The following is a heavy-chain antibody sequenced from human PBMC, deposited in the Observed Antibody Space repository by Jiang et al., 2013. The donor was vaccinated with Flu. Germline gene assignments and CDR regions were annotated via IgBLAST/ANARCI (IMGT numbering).Heavy chain of an antibody. D-gene: IGHD3-9*01. J-gene: IGHJ4*02. CDR1: GYTFTGYY. Sequence: SGAEVKKPGASVKVSCKASGYTFTGYYMHWVRQAPGQGLEWMGRINPNSGGTNYAQKFQGRVTMTRDTSISTAYMELSRLRSDDTAVYYCARDSLLRYFDWLFPDYWGQGTLVTVSS. V-gene: IGHV1-2*06. CDR2: INPNSGGT. CDR3: ARDSLLRYFDWLFPDY.